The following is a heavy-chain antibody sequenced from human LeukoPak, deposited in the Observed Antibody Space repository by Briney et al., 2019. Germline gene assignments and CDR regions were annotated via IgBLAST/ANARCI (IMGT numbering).Heavy chain of an antibody. CDR2: IYYSGST. V-gene: IGHV4-59*01. J-gene: IGHJ5*02. D-gene: IGHD5-18*01. CDR1: GGSISSDY. CDR3: ARDAGYSYGFQGWFDP. Sequence: SETLSLTCTVSGGSISSDYWSWIRQPPGKGLEWIGYIYYSGSTNYNPSLKSRVTISVDTSKNQFSLKLSSLTAADTAVYYCARDAGYSYGFQGWFDPWGQGTLVTVSS.